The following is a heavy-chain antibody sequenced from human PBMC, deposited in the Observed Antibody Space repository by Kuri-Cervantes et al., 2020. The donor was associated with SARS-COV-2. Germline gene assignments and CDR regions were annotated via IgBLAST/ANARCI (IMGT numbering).Heavy chain of an antibody. CDR2: ISSSSSYI. V-gene: IGHV3-21*01. CDR3: ARDFSSSGGFDY. CDR1: GFTFSSYS. Sequence: GESLKISCAASGFTFSSYSMNWVRRAPGKGLEWVSSISSSSSYIYYADSVKGRFTISRDNAKNSLYLQMNSLRAEDTAVYYCARDFSSSGGFDYWGQGTLVTVSS. J-gene: IGHJ4*02. D-gene: IGHD6-6*01.